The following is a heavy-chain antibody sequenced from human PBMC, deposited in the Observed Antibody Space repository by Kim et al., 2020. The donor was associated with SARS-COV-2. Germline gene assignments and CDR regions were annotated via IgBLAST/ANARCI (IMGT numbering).Heavy chain of an antibody. CDR3: ARDIHYGSGRGWFDP. J-gene: IGHJ5*02. V-gene: IGHV4-31*02. D-gene: IGHD3-10*01. Sequence: PSLKSRVTISVDPSTNQFSLKLSSVTAADTAVYYCARDIHYGSGRGWFDPWGQGTLVTVSS.